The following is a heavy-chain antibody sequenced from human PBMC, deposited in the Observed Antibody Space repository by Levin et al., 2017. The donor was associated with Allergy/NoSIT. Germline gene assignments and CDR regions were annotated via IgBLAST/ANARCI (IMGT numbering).Heavy chain of an antibody. V-gene: IGHV4-31*03. CDR3: ARAACDSSTSCYDGYSYGLYYYDYYMDG. J-gene: IGHJ6*03. CDR1: GGSISSGGYY. Sequence: SETLSLTCTVSGGSISSGGYYWSWIRQHPGKGLEWIGYIYYSGSTYYNPSLKSRVTISVDTSKNQFSLKLSSVTAADTAVYYCARAACDSSTSCYDGYSYGLYYYDYYMDGWGKGTTVTVSS. D-gene: IGHD2-2*01. CDR2: IYYSGST.